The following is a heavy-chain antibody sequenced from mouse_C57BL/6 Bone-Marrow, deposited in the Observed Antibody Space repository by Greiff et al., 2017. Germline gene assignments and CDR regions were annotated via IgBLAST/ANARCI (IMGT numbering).Heavy chain of an antibody. CDR1: GYTFTDYY. J-gene: IGHJ2*01. CDR3: ARGYY. CDR2: INPNNGGT. Sequence: EVQLQQSGPELVKPGASVKISCKASGYTFTDYYMNWVKQSHGKSLEWIGDINPNNGGTSYNQKFKGKATLTVDKSSSPAYMELRSLTSEDSAVYYCARGYYWGKGTTLTVSS. V-gene: IGHV1-26*01.